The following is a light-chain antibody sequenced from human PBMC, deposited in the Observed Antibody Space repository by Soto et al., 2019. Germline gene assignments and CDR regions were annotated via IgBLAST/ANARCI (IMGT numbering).Light chain of an antibody. V-gene: IGKV1-39*01. CDR3: QQVYDFPHT. J-gene: IGKJ2*01. Sequence: DIQMTQSPSSLSASVGDRVTITCRTSQTINNYLNWDRQKPGKVPEVLIYGASSLQRGVSSRFTGSASRTYFTLTISSLQPEDFATYYCQQVYDFPHTFGQGTKVEV. CDR2: GAS. CDR1: QTINNY.